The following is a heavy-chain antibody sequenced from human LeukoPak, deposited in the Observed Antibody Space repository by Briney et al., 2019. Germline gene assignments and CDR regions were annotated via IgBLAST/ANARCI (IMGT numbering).Heavy chain of an antibody. D-gene: IGHD3-10*01. CDR1: GYTFTSYG. CDR3: ARDLTRGFGESQYYGMDV. CDR2: ISPNSGGT. V-gene: IGHV1-2*04. J-gene: IGHJ6*04. Sequence: GASVKVSCKASGYTFTSYGISWVRQAPGQGLEWMGWISPNSGGTNYAQKFQGWVTMTRDTSISTAYMELSRLRSDDTAVYYCARDLTRGFGESQYYGMDVWGKGTTVTVSS.